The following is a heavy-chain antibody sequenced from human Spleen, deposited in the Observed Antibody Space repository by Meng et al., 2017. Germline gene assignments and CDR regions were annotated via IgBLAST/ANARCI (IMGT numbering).Heavy chain of an antibody. D-gene: IGHD1-26*01. CDR1: GFTLRDYW. Sequence: GESLKISCAVSGFTLRDYWMHWVRQAPGKGLVWVSRIDGDERNINYADSVKGRFTISRDNAKNTLFLQMNSLRDDDTAVYYCARDSPWYSGRYSDAFDIWGQGTMVTVSS. J-gene: IGHJ3*02. V-gene: IGHV3-74*01. CDR3: ARDSPWYSGRYSDAFDI. CDR2: IDGDERNI.